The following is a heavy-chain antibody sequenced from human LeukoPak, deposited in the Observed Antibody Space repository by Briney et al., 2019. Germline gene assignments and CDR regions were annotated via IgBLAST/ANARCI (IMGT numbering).Heavy chain of an antibody. V-gene: IGHV3-33*03. CDR1: GFTFSSYG. D-gene: IGHD6-19*01. CDR3: AKRNSSGWSAHFDY. CDR2: IWYDGRNK. Sequence: GGSLRLSCAASGFTFSSYGMHWVRQAPGKGLEWVAVIWYDGRNKFYADSLKGRFTISRDNSKNTLYLQINSLRAEDTAVYYCAKRNSSGWSAHFDYWGQGTLVTVSS. J-gene: IGHJ4*02.